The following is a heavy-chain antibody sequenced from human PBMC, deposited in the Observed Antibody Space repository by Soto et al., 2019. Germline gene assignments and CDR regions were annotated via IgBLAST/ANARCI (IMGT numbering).Heavy chain of an antibody. D-gene: IGHD6-13*01. V-gene: IGHV4-34*01. J-gene: IGHJ5*02. Sequence: SETLSLTCAVYGGSFSGYYWSWIRQPPGKGLEWIGEINHSGSTNYNPSLKSRVTISVDTSKNQFSLKLSSVTAADTAVYYCARVYSSSWYRAGWFDPWGQGTLVTVSS. CDR2: INHSGST. CDR3: ARVYSSSWYRAGWFDP. CDR1: GGSFSGYY.